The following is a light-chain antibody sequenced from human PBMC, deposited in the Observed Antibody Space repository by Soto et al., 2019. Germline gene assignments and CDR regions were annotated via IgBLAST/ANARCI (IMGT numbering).Light chain of an antibody. CDR2: VNSDGSH. CDR3: QTWATGILL. CDR1: SGHSSYA. J-gene: IGLJ2*01. Sequence: QSVLTQSPSASASLGASVKLTCTLSSGHSSYAIACHQQQPEKDPRYLMKVNSDGSHTKGDRIPDRFSGSSSGAERYLTISSLQSEDEADYYCQTWATGILLFGGGTKLTVL. V-gene: IGLV4-69*02.